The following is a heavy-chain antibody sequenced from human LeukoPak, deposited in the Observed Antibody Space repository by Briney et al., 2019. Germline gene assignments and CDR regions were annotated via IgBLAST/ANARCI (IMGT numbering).Heavy chain of an antibody. CDR1: GGSITGYS. V-gene: IGHV4-59*01. CDR2: IYYNGDT. J-gene: IGHJ5*02. CDR3: VRGPYGSSISNWFVP. D-gene: IGHD3-10*01. Sequence: PSETLSLTCSVSGGSITGYSWSWIWQTPGKGLEWICYIYYNGDTHYNPSLNRRLSMSVDPPNKQFSLNLRSVTAADTAVYYCVRGPYGSSISNWFVPLGQGVLVTVSS.